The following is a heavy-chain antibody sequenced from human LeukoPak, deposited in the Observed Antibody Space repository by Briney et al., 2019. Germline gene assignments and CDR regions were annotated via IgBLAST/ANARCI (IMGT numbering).Heavy chain of an antibody. J-gene: IGHJ4*02. CDR3: ARAWESYFDY. Sequence: SETLSLTCAVSGGSISSGGYSWSWIRQPPGKGLEWIGYIYHSGSTYYNPSLKSRVTISVDRSKNQFSLKLSSVTAADTAVYYCARAWESYFDYWGQGTLVTVSS. CDR1: GGSISSGGYS. D-gene: IGHD1-26*01. V-gene: IGHV4-30-2*01. CDR2: IYHSGST.